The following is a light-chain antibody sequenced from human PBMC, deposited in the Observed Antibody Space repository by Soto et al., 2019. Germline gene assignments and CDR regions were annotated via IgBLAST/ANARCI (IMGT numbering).Light chain of an antibody. J-gene: IGKJ2*01. CDR3: MQGTHWPPGPTRAYT. Sequence: DVVMTQSPLSLPVTLGQPASISCRSSQSLVYSDGNTYLNWFQQRPGQSPRRLIYKVSNRDSGGPYRXXGXGXXPNFTLKISRVEAEDVGVYYCMQGTHWPPGPTRAYTFGQGTKLEIK. CDR1: QSLVYSDGNTY. V-gene: IGKV2-30*01. CDR2: KVS.